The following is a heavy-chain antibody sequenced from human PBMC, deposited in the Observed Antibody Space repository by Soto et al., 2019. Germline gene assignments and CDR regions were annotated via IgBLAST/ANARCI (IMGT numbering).Heavy chain of an antibody. CDR1: GFTFSSYW. CDR3: AYTTTSNGN. J-gene: IGHJ4*02. Sequence: GGSLRLSCAASGFTFSSYWMTWVRQAPGKGLEWVANIKQDGSEKYYVDSVKGRFTISRDNARSSMFLQMNSLRAEDTAVYYCAYTTTSNGNWGQGTLVTVSS. D-gene: IGHD3-16*01. CDR2: IKQDGSEK. V-gene: IGHV3-7*02.